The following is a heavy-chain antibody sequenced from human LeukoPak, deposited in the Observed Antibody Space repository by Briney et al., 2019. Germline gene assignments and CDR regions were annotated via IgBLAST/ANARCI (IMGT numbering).Heavy chain of an antibody. V-gene: IGHV4-39*02. CDR1: GGSISNSPYY. D-gene: IGHD1-26*01. J-gene: IGHJ4*02. CDR3: ARDSLGAGTVGATSGY. Sequence: SETLSLTCTVSGGSISNSPYYWGWIRQPPGKGLEWIGNIYYSGNTYYNPSLKSRVTISVDTSKNQFSLKLSSVTAADTAVYYCARDSLGAGTVGATSGYWGQGTLVTVSS. CDR2: IYYSGNT.